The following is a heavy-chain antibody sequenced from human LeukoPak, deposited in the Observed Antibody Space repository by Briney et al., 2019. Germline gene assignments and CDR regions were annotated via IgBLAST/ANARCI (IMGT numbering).Heavy chain of an antibody. D-gene: IGHD1-14*01. V-gene: IGHV4-34*01. Sequence: SETLSLTCAVYGGSFSGYYWSWIRQPPGKGLEWIGEINHSGSTNYNPSLKSRVTISVDTSKNQFSLKLSSVTAADTAVYYCARLTGYYYYMDVWGKGTTVTISS. CDR2: INHSGST. J-gene: IGHJ6*03. CDR3: ARLTGYYYYMDV. CDR1: GGSFSGYY.